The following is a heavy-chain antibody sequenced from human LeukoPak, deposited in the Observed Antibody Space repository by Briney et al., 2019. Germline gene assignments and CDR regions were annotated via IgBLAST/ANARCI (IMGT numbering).Heavy chain of an antibody. CDR3: ASLWSGFYYYVDV. V-gene: IGHV4-59*01. CDR2: IYYSGST. Sequence: SETLSLTCTVSGGSISSYYWSWIRQPPGKGLEWIGYIYYSGSTNYNPSLKSRVTISVDTSKNQFSLKLSSVTAADTAVYYCASLWSGFYYYVDVWGKGTTVTVSS. D-gene: IGHD3-3*01. J-gene: IGHJ6*03. CDR1: GGSISSYY.